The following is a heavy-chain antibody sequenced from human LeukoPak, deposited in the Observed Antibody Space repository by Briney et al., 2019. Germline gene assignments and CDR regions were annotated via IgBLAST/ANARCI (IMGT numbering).Heavy chain of an antibody. Sequence: SETLSLTCAVSGYSISSGYYWGWIRQPPGKGLEWIGSIYHSGSTYYNPSLKSRVTISVDTSKNQFSVKLNSVTAADTAVYYCARHVSPVAGPDYYFDHWGQGTLVTVSS. D-gene: IGHD6-19*01. CDR1: GYSISSGYY. J-gene: IGHJ4*02. CDR3: ARHVSPVAGPDYYFDH. V-gene: IGHV4-38-2*01. CDR2: IYHSGST.